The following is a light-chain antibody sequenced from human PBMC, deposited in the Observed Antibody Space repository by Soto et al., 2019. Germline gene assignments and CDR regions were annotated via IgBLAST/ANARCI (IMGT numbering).Light chain of an antibody. J-gene: IGKJ5*01. V-gene: IGKV3-20*01. CDR2: DSF. Sequence: EIVLTQSPGTLSLYPGETATLSCRASQSVSGNSLAWYHHKPGQAPRLLIYDSFRRATGIPDRFSGSGSGTDFTLIISILEPEDFAIYYCQQYGGSITFGQGTRLEIE. CDR1: QSVSGNS. CDR3: QQYGGSIT.